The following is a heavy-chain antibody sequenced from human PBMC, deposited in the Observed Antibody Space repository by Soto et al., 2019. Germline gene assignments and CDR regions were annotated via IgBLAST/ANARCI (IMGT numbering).Heavy chain of an antibody. CDR3: ARGYDYGDYNWFDP. J-gene: IGHJ5*02. Sequence: PSETLSLTCTVSGGSISSNNYYWGWIRQPPGKGLEWIGGIYYSGSTYYNPSLKSRATISVDTSKNQFSLKLSSVTAADTGVYYCARGYDYGDYNWFDPWGQGTLVTVSS. CDR1: GGSISSNNYY. V-gene: IGHV4-39*07. CDR2: IYYSGST. D-gene: IGHD4-17*01.